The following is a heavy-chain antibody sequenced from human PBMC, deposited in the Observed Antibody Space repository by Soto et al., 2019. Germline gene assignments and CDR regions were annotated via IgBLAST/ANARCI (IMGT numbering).Heavy chain of an antibody. V-gene: IGHV5-51*01. D-gene: IGHD6-13*01. J-gene: IGHJ6*02. Sequence: GESLKISCKGSGYSFTSYWIGWVRQMPGKGLEWMGIIYPGDSDTRYSPSFQGQVTISADKSISTAYLQWSSLKASDTAMYYCARTSAAGKSSNAMDVWGQGTTVTVSS. CDR1: GYSFTSYW. CDR3: ARTSAAGKSSNAMDV. CDR2: IYPGDSDT.